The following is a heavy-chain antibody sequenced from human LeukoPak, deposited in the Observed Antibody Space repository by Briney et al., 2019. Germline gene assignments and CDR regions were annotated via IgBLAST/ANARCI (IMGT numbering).Heavy chain of an antibody. CDR1: GYTFTGYY. CDR3: AAQDYSNDY. V-gene: IGHV1-2*02. J-gene: IGHJ4*02. Sequence: ASVKLSCKASGYTFTGYYMHWVRQAPGKGLEWVGWINPNSDGTNYAQNFQGRVTITRDTSISTAYMELSRLRSDDTAVYYCAAQDYSNDYWGEGTLVTVSS. CDR2: INPNSDGT. D-gene: IGHD4-11*01.